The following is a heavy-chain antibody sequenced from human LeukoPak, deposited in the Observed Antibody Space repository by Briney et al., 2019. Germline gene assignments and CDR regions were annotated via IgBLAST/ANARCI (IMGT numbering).Heavy chain of an antibody. D-gene: IGHD3-10*01. J-gene: IGHJ4*02. V-gene: IGHV3-23*01. Sequence: GGSLRLSCAASGFTFNSYGMNWVRQAPGKGLEWVSAISGSGGSTYYADSVKGRFTISRDNSKNTLYLQMNSLRAEDTAVYYCAKEGITMVRGVMGYWGQGTLVTVSS. CDR3: AKEGITMVRGVMGY. CDR1: GFTFNSYG. CDR2: ISGSGGST.